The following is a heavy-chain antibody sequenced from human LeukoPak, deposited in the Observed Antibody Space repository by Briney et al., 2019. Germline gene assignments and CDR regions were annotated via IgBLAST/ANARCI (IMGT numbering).Heavy chain of an antibody. Sequence: QSGGSLRLSCAASGFTFSSYAMSWVRQAPGKGLEWVSAISGSGGSTYYADSVKGRFTISRDNSKNTLYLQMNSLRAEDTAVYYCAKGDCSSTSCPWRYYFDYWGQGTLVTVSS. CDR2: ISGSGGST. D-gene: IGHD2-2*01. V-gene: IGHV3-23*01. CDR3: AKGDCSSTSCPWRYYFDY. J-gene: IGHJ4*02. CDR1: GFTFSSYA.